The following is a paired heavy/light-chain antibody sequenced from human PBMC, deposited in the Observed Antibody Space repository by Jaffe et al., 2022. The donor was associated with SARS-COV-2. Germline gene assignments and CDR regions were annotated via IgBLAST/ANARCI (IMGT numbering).Heavy chain of an antibody. CDR3: ARADTGFDY. CDR1: GFTVGSSH. V-gene: IGHV3-66*02. CDR2: IYSFGSA. Sequence: EVQVLESGGGLVQPGGTLRLSCAASGFTVGSSHMSWVRQAPGKGLEWVSLIYSFGSAYYEDSVKGRFTISRDISKNTVFLQMNSLRSEDTALYFCARADTGFDYWGQGTLVTVSS. J-gene: IGHJ4*02.
Light chain of an antibody. CDR1: TGAVTSANA. Sequence: QTVVTQEPSLTVSPGGTVTLTCASNTGAVTSANAPNWFQQKPGQAPRPLIYNTNNRHSWTPARFSGSLLGGKGALTLSPVQPEDEAEYYCQLYYGVPQPSWVFGGGTKVTVL. J-gene: IGLJ3*02. V-gene: IGLV7-43*01. CDR2: NTN. CDR3: QLYYGVPQPSWV.